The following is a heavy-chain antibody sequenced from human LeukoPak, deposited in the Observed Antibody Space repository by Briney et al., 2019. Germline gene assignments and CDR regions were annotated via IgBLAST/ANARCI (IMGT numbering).Heavy chain of an antibody. V-gene: IGHV4-34*09. J-gene: IGHJ3*02. CDR2: INHSGST. CDR1: GGSFSGYY. CDR3: ARAQPYYYDSSGYLGSAFDI. D-gene: IGHD3-22*01. Sequence: PSETLSLTCAVYGGSFSGYYWSWIRQPPGKGLEWIGEINHSGSTNYNPSLKSRVTISVDTSKNQFSLKLSSVTAADTAVYYCARAQPYYYDSSGYLGSAFDIWGQGTMVTVSS.